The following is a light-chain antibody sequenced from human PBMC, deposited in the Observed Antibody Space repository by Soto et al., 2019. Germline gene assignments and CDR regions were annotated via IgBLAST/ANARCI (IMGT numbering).Light chain of an antibody. CDR1: NSNIGSFA. V-gene: IGLV1-44*01. Sequence: QSVLSQPPSASGTPEQRVTISCSGSNSNIGSFAVSWFQQLPGTAPKVLIFSTNQRPSGVPDRFSGSKSGTSASLAISGLQSEDEADYYCAAWDDRLKNGVFGGGTKVTVL. J-gene: IGLJ3*02. CDR2: STN. CDR3: AAWDDRLKNGV.